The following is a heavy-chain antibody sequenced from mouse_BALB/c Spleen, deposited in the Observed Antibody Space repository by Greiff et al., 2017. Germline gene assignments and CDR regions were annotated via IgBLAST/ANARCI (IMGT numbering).Heavy chain of an antibody. Sequence: QVQLQQPGAELVKPGASVKLSCKASGYTFTSYWMHWVKQRPGQGLEWIGEINPSNGRTNYNEKFKSKATLTVDKSSSTAYMQLSSLTSEDSAVYYCACYYGSSYLFAYWGQGTLVTVSA. CDR2: INPSNGRT. CDR3: ACYYGSSYLFAY. J-gene: IGHJ3*01. D-gene: IGHD1-1*01. CDR1: GYTFTSYW. V-gene: IGHV1S81*02.